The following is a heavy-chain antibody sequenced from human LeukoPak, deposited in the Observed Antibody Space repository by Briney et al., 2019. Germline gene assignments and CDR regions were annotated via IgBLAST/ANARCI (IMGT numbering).Heavy chain of an antibody. CDR2: IYPGDSDT. V-gene: IGHV5-51*01. D-gene: IGHD4-23*01. Sequence: GGALKVSCKGSGYSFTSYLIGWVRQMPGKGLGWVGIIYPGDSDTRYSPSFQGQVTISADKSISTAYLQWSSLKASDTAMYYCARLVGTVVTFDYWGQGTLVTVSS. CDR3: ARLVGTVVTFDY. CDR1: GYSFTSYL. J-gene: IGHJ4*02.